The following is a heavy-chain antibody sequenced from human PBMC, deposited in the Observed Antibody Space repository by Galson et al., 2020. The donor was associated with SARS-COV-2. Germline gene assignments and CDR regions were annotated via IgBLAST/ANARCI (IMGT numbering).Heavy chain of an antibody. CDR3: ARLPYSKREY. Sequence: SVKISVAAASLKKKNNYMSWLLQAPPNRLDSVSVIYSGGSTYYADSVKGRFTISRDNSKNTLYLQMNRLRAEDTAVYYCARLPYSKREYWGKGTLVTVSS. D-gene: IGHD4-4*01. CDR1: SLKKKNNY. J-gene: IGHJ4*02. V-gene: IGHV3-66*02. CDR2: IYSGGST.